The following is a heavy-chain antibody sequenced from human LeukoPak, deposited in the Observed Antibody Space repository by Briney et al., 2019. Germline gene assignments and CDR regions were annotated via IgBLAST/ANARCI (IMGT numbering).Heavy chain of an antibody. V-gene: IGHV3-23*01. D-gene: IGHD1-20*01. CDR3: AKGRSHSITGTLFDY. CDR2: ISGSGGST. CDR1: GFTFSSYA. Sequence: GGSLRLSCAASGFTFSSYAMSWVRQAPGKGLEWVSAISGSGGSTYYADSVKGRFTISRDNSKNTLYLQMNSLRAEDTAVYYCAKGRSHSITGTLFDYWGQGTLVTVSS. J-gene: IGHJ4*02.